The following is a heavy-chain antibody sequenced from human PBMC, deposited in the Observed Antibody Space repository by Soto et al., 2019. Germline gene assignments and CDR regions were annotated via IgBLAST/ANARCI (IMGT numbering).Heavy chain of an antibody. CDR3: VKAAGYSSGGRFGAGDS. J-gene: IGHJ4*02. Sequence: GGSLRLSCVGSGFTVSSLSMTWVRQAPGKGLEWVSAITDSGGSTYYADSVKGLFTISRNNSKNTLYLQMNHLRAEDTAVYYCVKAAGYSSGGRFGAGDSWGQGTLVTVPS. D-gene: IGHD2-15*01. CDR1: GFTVSSLS. CDR2: ITDSGGST. V-gene: IGHV3-23*01.